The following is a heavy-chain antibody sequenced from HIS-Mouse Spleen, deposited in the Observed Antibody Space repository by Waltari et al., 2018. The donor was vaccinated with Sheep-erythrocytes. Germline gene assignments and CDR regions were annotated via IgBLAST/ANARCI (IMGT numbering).Heavy chain of an antibody. CDR3: ARVRELLYFQH. Sequence: EVQLVESGGGLVQPGGSLRLSCAASGFTFSSYWMSWVAQAPGKGLEWVANIKQDGSEKYYVDSVKGRFTISRDNAKNSLYLQMNSLRAEDTAVYYCARVRELLYFQHWGQGTLVTVSS. V-gene: IGHV3-7*01. CDR1: GFTFSSYW. CDR2: IKQDGSEK. D-gene: IGHD1-26*01. J-gene: IGHJ1*01.